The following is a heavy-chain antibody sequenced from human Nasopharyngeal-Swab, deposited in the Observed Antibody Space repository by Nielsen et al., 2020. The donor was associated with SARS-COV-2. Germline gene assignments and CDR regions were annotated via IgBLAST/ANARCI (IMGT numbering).Heavy chain of an antibody. V-gene: IGHV4-59*01. Sequence: GSLRLSCTVSGGSISSYYWSWIRQPPGKGLEWIGYIYYSGSTNYNPSLKSRVTISVDTSKNQFSLKLSSVTAADTAVYYCARVHLVIVPATFDYWGQGTLVTVSS. CDR3: ARVHLVIVPATFDY. D-gene: IGHD2-2*01. CDR2: IYYSGST. CDR1: GGSISSYY. J-gene: IGHJ4*02.